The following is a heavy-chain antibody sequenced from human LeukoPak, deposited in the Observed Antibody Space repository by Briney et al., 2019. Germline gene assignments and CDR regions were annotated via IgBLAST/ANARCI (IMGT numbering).Heavy chain of an antibody. D-gene: IGHD3-16*01. CDR1: GFTFDDYT. CDR3: AKDLGPRGNDAFDI. Sequence: GGSLRLSCAASGFTFDDYTMPWVRQAPGKGLEWVSLISWDGGSTYYADSVKGRFTISRDNSKNSLYLQMNSLRTEDTALYYCAKDLGPRGNDAFDIWGQGKMVTVSS. CDR2: ISWDGGST. J-gene: IGHJ3*02. V-gene: IGHV3-43*01.